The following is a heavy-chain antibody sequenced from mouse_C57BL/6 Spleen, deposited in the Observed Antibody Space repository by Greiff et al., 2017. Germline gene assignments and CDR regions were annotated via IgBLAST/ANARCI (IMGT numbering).Heavy chain of an antibody. J-gene: IGHJ2*01. Sequence: VQLQQPGAELVMPGASVKLSCKASGYTFTSYWMHWVKQRPGQGLEWIGESDPSDSYTNYNQKFKGKSTLTVDKSSSTAYMQLSSLTSEDSAVYYCARDYGSSYVGDYWGQGTTLTVSS. V-gene: IGHV1-69*01. D-gene: IGHD1-1*01. CDR3: ARDYGSSYVGDY. CDR2: SDPSDSYT. CDR1: GYTFTSYW.